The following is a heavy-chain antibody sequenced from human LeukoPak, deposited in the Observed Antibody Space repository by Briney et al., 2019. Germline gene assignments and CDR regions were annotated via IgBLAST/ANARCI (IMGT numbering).Heavy chain of an antibody. J-gene: IGHJ4*02. CDR2: ISYDGSNK. CDR1: GFTFSTYA. CDR3: AKVRSSGWLIGDY. D-gene: IGHD6-19*01. V-gene: IGHV3-30-3*01. Sequence: PGGSLRLSCAASGFTFSTYAMHWVRQAPGKGLEWVAVISYDGSNKYYADSVKGRFTISRDNSKNTLYLQVSSLRPEDAAVYYCAKVRSSGWLIGDYWGQGTLVTVSS.